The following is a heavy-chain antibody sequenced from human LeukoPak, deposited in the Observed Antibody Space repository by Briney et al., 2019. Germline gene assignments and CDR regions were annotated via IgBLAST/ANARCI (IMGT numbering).Heavy chain of an antibody. J-gene: IGHJ4*02. V-gene: IGHV3-21*01. D-gene: IGHD3-10*01. CDR2: ISSSSSYI. CDR3: ARDSGRVLLWFGELSN. Sequence: GGSLRLSCAASGFTFSSYSMNWVRQAPGKGLEWVSSISSSSSYIYYADSVKGRFTISRDNAKNSLYLQMHSLRAEDTAVYYCARDSGRVLLWFGELSNWGQGTLVTVSS. CDR1: GFTFSSYS.